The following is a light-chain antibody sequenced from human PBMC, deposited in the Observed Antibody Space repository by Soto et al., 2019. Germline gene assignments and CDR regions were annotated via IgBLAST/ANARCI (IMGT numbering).Light chain of an antibody. V-gene: IGLV2-14*01. CDR3: GTWDSSLSAMV. J-gene: IGLJ3*02. CDR1: SNDVGGYNY. CDR2: EVS. Sequence: QSALTQPASVSGSPGQSITISCTGTSNDVGGYNYVSWYQQQPGKAPKLIIYEVSHRPSGISNRFSGSKSGNTASLTISGLHVEDEADYYCGTWDSSLSAMVFGGGTKLTVL.